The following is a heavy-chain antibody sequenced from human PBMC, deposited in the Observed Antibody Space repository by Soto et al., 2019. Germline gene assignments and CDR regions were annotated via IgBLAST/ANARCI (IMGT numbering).Heavy chain of an antibody. D-gene: IGHD2-21*01. J-gene: IGHJ4*02. CDR3: ARGPEVIDY. V-gene: IGHV4-59*08. CDR1: GGSISSYY. CDR2: IYYSGYT. Sequence: SETLSLTCTVSGGSISSYYWSWIRQPPGKGLEWIGYIYYSGYTNYNPSLKSRVTISVDTSKNQFSLKLSSVTAADTAVYYCARGPEVIDYWGQGTLVTVSS.